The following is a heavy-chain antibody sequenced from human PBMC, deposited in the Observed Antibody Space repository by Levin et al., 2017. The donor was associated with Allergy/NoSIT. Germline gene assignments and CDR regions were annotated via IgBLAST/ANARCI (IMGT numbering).Heavy chain of an antibody. CDR2: IYYSGST. V-gene: IGHV4-59*01. D-gene: IGHD2-2*01. J-gene: IGHJ4*02. CDR1: GGSISSYY. Sequence: PSETLSLTCTVSGGSISSYYWSWIRQPPGKGLEWIGYIYYSGSTNYNPSLKSRVTISVDTSKNQFSLKLSSVTAADTAVYYCARGQYCSSTSCLDYWGQGTLVTVSS. CDR3: ARGQYCSSTSCLDY.